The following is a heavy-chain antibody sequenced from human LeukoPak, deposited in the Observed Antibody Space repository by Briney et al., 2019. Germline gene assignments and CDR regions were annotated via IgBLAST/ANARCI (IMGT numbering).Heavy chain of an antibody. V-gene: IGHV3-23*01. CDR1: GFTFSSYA. J-gene: IGHJ4*02. CDR3: ATTGVGSGSYFAWSRFDYFDY. Sequence: GGSLRLSCAASGFTFSSYAMSWVRQAPGNGLEWVSAISGSGGSTYYADSVKGRFTISRDNSKNTLYLQMNSLRAEDTAVYYCATTGVGSGSYFAWSRFDYFDYWGQGTLVTVSS. CDR2: ISGSGGST. D-gene: IGHD1-26*01.